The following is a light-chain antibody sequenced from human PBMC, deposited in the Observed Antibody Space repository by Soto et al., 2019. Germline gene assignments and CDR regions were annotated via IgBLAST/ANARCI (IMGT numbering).Light chain of an antibody. CDR2: DVS. CDR1: SSDVGVYNY. CDR3: SSYTSTYTLVV. J-gene: IGLJ2*01. Sequence: QSALTQPASVSGSPGQSITISCTGTSSDVGVYNYVSWYQQHPGKAPKLMIYDVSNRPSGVSNRFSGSKSGNTASLTISGLQAEDEADYYCSSYTSTYTLVVFGGGTKLTVL. V-gene: IGLV2-14*03.